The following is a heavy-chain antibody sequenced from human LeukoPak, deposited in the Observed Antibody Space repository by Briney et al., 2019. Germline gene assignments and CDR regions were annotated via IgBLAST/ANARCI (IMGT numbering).Heavy chain of an antibody. CDR2: ISYSGST. CDR1: GGSISSFY. Sequence: SETLSLTCTVSGGSISSFYWSWIRQPPGKGLEWIGYISYSGSTNYNPSLKSRVTISIDTSKNQFSLKLSSVTAADTAVYYCARRGRSGYFPHYYHYYGMDVWGQGTTVTVSS. D-gene: IGHD3-3*01. CDR3: ARRGRSGYFPHYYHYYGMDV. V-gene: IGHV4-59*08. J-gene: IGHJ6*02.